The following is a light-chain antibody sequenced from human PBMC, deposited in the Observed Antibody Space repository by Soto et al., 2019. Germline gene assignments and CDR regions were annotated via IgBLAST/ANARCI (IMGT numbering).Light chain of an antibody. CDR3: QQHANWPLT. V-gene: IGKV3-11*01. CDR1: QSVGNN. J-gene: IGKJ4*01. Sequence: EIVLTQSPATLSLSPGERATLSCRASQSVGNNLAWYQQKPGQAPGLLIYEASTRATGIPARFSGSGSGTDFTLTISSLEPEDLAVYYCQQHANWPLTFGGGTKVEIK. CDR2: EAS.